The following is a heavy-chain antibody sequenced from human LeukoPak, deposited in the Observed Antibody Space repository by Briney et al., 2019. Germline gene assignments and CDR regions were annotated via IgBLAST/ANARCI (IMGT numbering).Heavy chain of an antibody. Sequence: PSETLSLTCAVYSGSFSGYYWSWIRQPPGKGLEWIGEINDSGSVNCNPSLKNRVTLSVDTFKNQFSLRLSSVAAADTAVYYCARRLVDSGASQVSDDWGQGTLVTVSS. D-gene: IGHD2-15*01. J-gene: IGHJ4*02. CDR3: ARRLVDSGASQVSDD. CDR1: SGSFSGYY. CDR2: INDSGSV. V-gene: IGHV4-34*01.